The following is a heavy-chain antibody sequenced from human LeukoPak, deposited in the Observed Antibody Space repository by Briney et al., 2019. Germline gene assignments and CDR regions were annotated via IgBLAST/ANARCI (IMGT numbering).Heavy chain of an antibody. D-gene: IGHD3-9*01. CDR1: GFTFSDYG. J-gene: IGHJ4*02. CDR3: AKDVERLDYFDY. V-gene: IGHV3-30*18. Sequence: PGGSLRLSCAASGFTFSDYGMHWVRQAPDKGLEWVAVMSYEGTNKYYADSVKGRFTISRDNSKNTPYLQMNSLRAEDTAVYYCAKDVERLDYFDYCGQGTLVTVSS. CDR2: MSYEGTNK.